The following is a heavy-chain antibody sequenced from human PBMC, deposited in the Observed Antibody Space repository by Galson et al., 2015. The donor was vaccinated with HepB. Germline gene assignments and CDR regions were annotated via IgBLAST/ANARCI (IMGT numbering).Heavy chain of an antibody. V-gene: IGHV3-48*01. J-gene: IGHJ3*02. CDR2: ISFSSSTI. CDR1: GFIFSSDS. Sequence: SLRLSCAASGFIFSSDSMNWVRQAPGKGLEWVSYISFSSSTIYYADSVKGRFTISRDNAKKALYLQMNSLRAEDTAVYYCARDWTTTARRGVFDIWGQGTMVTVSS. CDR3: ARDWTTTARRGVFDI. D-gene: IGHD3-10*01.